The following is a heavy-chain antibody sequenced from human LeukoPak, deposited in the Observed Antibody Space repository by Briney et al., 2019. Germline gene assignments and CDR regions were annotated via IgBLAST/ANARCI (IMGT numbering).Heavy chain of an antibody. V-gene: IGHV3-21*04. CDR3: AKFPPGLLGYCSSTSCQEYFQH. CDR2: ISTSSSYI. D-gene: IGHD2-2*01. Sequence: GGSLRLSCAASGFTFSTYSMNWVRQAPGKGLEWVSSISTSSSYIYYADSVKGRFTISRDNSKNTLYLQMNSLRAEDTAVYYCAKFPPGLLGYCSSTSCQEYFQHWGQGTLVTVSS. CDR1: GFTFSTYS. J-gene: IGHJ1*01.